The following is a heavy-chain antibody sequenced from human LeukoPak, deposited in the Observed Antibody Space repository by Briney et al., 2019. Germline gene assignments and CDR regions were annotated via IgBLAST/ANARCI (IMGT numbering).Heavy chain of an antibody. J-gene: IGHJ4*02. CDR3: AKENRVGKVAATDY. CDR2: XSXDXXXX. D-gene: IGHD6-19*01. Sequence: GGSLRLSCAASGFTFSSYGMHWVRQAPGKGXXXXXVXSXDXXXXXXXXXXXXXXXXXXXXSKNTLYLQMNSLRAEDTAVYYCAKENRVGKVAATDYWGQGTLVTVSS. CDR1: GFTFSSYG. V-gene: IGHV3-30*18.